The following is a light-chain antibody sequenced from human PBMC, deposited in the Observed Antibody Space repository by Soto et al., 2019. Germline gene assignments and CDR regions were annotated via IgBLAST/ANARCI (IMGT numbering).Light chain of an antibody. CDR3: QQYNNWPPLT. CDR2: GTS. V-gene: IGKV3-15*01. CDR1: KSVSNN. J-gene: IGKJ4*01. Sequence: EIVMTQSPATLSVSPGESAILSCRASKSVSNNLAWYQQKPGQAPRLLIYGTSTRATGIPARFSGSGSGTEFTLSISSLQSEDFAIYYCQQYNNWPPLTFGGGTKVEIK.